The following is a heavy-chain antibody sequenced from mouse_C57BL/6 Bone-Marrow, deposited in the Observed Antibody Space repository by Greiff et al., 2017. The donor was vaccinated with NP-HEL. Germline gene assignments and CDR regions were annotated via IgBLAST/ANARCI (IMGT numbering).Heavy chain of an antibody. CDR2: ISYDGSN. J-gene: IGHJ2*01. CDR3: ARSRGDYYGSSLYFDY. CDR1: GYSITSGYY. V-gene: IGHV3-6*01. D-gene: IGHD1-1*01. Sequence: EVKLQESGPGLVKPSQSLSLTCSVTGYSITSGYYWNWIRQFPGNKLEWMGYISYDGSNNYNPSLKNRISITRDTSKNQFFLKLNSVTTEDTATYYCARSRGDYYGSSLYFDYWGQGTTLTVSS.